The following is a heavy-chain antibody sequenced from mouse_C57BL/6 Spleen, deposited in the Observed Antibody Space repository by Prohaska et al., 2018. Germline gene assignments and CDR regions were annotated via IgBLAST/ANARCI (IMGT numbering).Heavy chain of an antibody. CDR3: ARSVYDYDVGFYWYFDV. D-gene: IGHD2-4*01. J-gene: IGHJ1*03. CDR2: INPNNGGT. V-gene: IGHV1-26*01. Sequence: HGKSLEWIGDINPNNGGTSYNQKFKGKATLTVDKSSSTAYMELRSLTSEDSAVYYCARSVYDYDVGFYWYFDVWGTGTTVTVSS.